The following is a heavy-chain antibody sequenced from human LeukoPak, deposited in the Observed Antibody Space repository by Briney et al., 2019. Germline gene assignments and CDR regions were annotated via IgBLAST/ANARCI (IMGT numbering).Heavy chain of an antibody. CDR1: GFTFSSYA. V-gene: IGHV3-23*01. CDR3: AKDLSGTTSFDD. J-gene: IGHJ4*02. D-gene: IGHD1-1*01. Sequence: GGSLRLSCAAYGFTFSSYAMSWVRQAPGKGLEWVSAISGSGGSTYYADSVKGRFTISRDNSKNTLYLQMNSLRAEDTAVYYCAKDLSGTTSFDDWGQGTLVTVSS. CDR2: ISGSGGST.